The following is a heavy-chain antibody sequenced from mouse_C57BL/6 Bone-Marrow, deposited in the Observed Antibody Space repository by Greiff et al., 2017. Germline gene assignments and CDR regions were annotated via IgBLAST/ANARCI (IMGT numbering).Heavy chain of an antibody. CDR2: ISYDGSN. CDR1: GYSITSGYY. CDR3: ARGILYYGSSYAMDY. V-gene: IGHV3-6*01. J-gene: IGHJ4*01. D-gene: IGHD1-1*01. Sequence: EVQLQESGPGLVKPSQSLSLTCSVTGYSITSGYYWNWLRQFPGNKLEWMGYISYDGSNNYNPSLENRISITRDTSKNQFFLKLNSVTTEDTATYCCARGILYYGSSYAMDYWGQGTSVTVSS.